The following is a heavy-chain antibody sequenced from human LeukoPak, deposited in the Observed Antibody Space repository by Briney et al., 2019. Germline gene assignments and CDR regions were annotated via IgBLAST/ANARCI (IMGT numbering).Heavy chain of an antibody. J-gene: IGHJ4*02. CDR2: ISGSGGST. D-gene: IGHD3-10*01. CDR3: ARGRRWFGELLPVDY. Sequence: GGSLRLSCAASGFTFSSYAMSWVRQAPGKGLEWVSAISGSGGSTYYADSVKGRFTISRDNSKNTLYLQMNSLRAEDTAVYYCARGRRWFGELLPVDYWGQGTLVTVSS. V-gene: IGHV3-23*01. CDR1: GFTFSSYA.